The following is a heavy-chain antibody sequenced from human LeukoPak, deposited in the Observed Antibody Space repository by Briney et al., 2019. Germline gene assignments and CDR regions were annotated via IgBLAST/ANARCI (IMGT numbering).Heavy chain of an antibody. CDR2: INHSGST. J-gene: IGHJ3*02. Sequence: SETLSLTCAVYGGSFSGYYWSWIRQPPGKGLEWIGEINHSGSTNYNPSLKSRVTISVDTSKNQFSLKLSSVTAADTAVYYCAYGGKGWAFDIWGQGTMVTVSS. CDR1: GGSFSGYY. D-gene: IGHD4-23*01. CDR3: AYGGKGWAFDI. V-gene: IGHV4-34*01.